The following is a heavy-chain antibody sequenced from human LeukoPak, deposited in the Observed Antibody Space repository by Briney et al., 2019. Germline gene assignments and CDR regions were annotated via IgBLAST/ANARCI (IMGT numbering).Heavy chain of an antibody. D-gene: IGHD3-22*01. CDR1: GYTFTGYY. V-gene: IGHV1-46*01. CDR2: INPSGGST. Sequence: ASVKVSCKASGYTFTGYYMHWLRQAPAQGLGWMGIINPSGGSTSSAQKFQGRVTMTRDTSTSTVYMELSSLRSEDTAVYYCARTLNYDNSGFDYWGQGTLVTVSS. J-gene: IGHJ4*02. CDR3: ARTLNYDNSGFDY.